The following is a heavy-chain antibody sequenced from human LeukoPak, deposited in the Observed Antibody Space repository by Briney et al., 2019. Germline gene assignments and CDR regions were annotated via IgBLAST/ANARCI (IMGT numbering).Heavy chain of an antibody. CDR3: ARSSGGGSFDY. Sequence: PSQTLSLSCSVSGGSVSSAAYYWTWIRQPAGMGLEWIGRIYTTGSTNYNPSLKSRVTISVDTSKNQFSLNLSSVTAADTAVYYCARSSGGGSFDYWGQGTLVTVSS. CDR2: IYTTGST. CDR1: GGSVSSAAYY. J-gene: IGHJ4*02. D-gene: IGHD3-16*01. V-gene: IGHV4-61*02.